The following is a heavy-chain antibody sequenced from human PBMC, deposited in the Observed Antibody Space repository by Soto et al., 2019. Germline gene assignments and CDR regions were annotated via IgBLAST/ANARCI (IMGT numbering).Heavy chain of an antibody. J-gene: IGHJ5*02. CDR2: IYYSGST. V-gene: IGHV4-59*08. CDR1: GGSSGGYC. CDR3: ARLGAYYQSLDP. D-gene: IGHD3-22*01. Sequence: SEILRLSWSVAGGSSGGYCCRWIRQPPGKGLEWIGYIYYSGSTNYNPSLKSRVTISVDKSKNQFSLRLTSVTAADTAVYYCARLGAYYQSLDPWGPGTLVTVSS.